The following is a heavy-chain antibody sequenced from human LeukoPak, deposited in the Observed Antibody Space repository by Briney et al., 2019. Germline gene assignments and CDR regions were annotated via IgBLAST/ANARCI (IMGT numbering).Heavy chain of an antibody. J-gene: IGHJ6*02. CDR1: GGSFSGYY. CDR2: INHSGST. Sequence: SETLSLTCAVYGGSFSGYYWSWIRQPPGKGLEWIGEINHSGSTNYDPSLKSRVTISVDTTKNQFSLKLSSVTAADTAVYYCARMGVNFYYCYGMDVWGQGTTVTVSS. V-gene: IGHV4-34*01. D-gene: IGHD3-16*01. CDR3: ARMGVNFYYCYGMDV.